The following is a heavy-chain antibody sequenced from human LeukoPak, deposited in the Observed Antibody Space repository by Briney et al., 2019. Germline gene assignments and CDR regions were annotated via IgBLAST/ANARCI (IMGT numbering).Heavy chain of an antibody. CDR1: GFTFSSYW. V-gene: IGHV3-74*01. CDR2: INSDGSST. D-gene: IGHD3-22*01. J-gene: IGHJ4*02. Sequence: TGGSLRLSCAASGFTFSSYWMHWVRQAPGKGLVWVSRINSDGSSTSYADSVKGRFTISRDNSKNTLYLQMNSLRAEDTAVYYCAKDIGLYYYDTWGQGTLVTVSS. CDR3: AKDIGLYYYDT.